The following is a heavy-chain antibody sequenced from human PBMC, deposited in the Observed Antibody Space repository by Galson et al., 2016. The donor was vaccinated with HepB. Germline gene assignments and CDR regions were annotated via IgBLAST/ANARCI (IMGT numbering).Heavy chain of an antibody. J-gene: IGHJ4*02. Sequence: SLRLSCAASGFSFSTSGMSWVRQTPGRGLEWVSGITGSGDATHYADSVRGRFSISRDNPKNTLYLYMDSLRVGDTAIYYCGKHGGFDYWGQGTLVTVSS. CDR3: GKHGGFDY. CDR1: GFSFSTSG. V-gene: IGHV3-23*01. CDR2: ITGSGDAT. D-gene: IGHD3-16*01.